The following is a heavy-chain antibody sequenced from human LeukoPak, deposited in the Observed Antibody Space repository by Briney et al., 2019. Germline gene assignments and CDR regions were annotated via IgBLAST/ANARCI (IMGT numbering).Heavy chain of an antibody. Sequence: GRSLRLSCAASGFTFDDYAMHWVRQAPGKGLEWGSGISWNSGSIGYANSVKGRFTISRDNAKNSLYLQMNSLRAEDMALYYCAKALGGGFRFPVDYWGQGTLVTVSS. CDR2: ISWNSGSI. CDR3: AKALGGGFRFPVDY. J-gene: IGHJ4*02. V-gene: IGHV3-9*03. CDR1: GFTFDDYA. D-gene: IGHD3-16*01.